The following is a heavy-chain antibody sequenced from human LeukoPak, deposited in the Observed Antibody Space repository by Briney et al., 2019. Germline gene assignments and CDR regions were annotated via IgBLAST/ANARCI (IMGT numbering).Heavy chain of an antibody. CDR1: GFTFSDYY. D-gene: IGHD1-26*01. V-gene: IGHV3-66*01. J-gene: IGHJ4*02. Sequence: PGGSLRLSCAASGFTFSDYYMSWIRQAPGKGLEWVSVIYSGGSTYYADSVKGRFTISRDNAKNTLYLQMNSLRAEDTAVYYCARDPSYSENLDYWGQGTLVTVSS. CDR3: ARDPSYSENLDY. CDR2: IYSGGST.